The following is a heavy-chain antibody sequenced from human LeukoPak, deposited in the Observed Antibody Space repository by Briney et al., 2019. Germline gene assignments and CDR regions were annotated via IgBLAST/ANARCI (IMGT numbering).Heavy chain of an antibody. Sequence: GSLRLSCAAFGFTFSNAWMSWVRQAPGKGLEWVGRIKSKTDGGTTDHAAPVKGRFTISRDDSKNTLYLQMNSLKPEDTSVYYCTLGIAAGYWGQGTLVTVSS. V-gene: IGHV3-15*01. CDR3: TLGIAAGY. D-gene: IGHD6-13*01. CDR2: IKSKTDGGTT. J-gene: IGHJ4*02. CDR1: GFTFSNAW.